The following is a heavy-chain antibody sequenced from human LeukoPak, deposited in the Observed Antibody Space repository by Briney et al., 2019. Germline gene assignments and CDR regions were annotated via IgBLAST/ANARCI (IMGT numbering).Heavy chain of an antibody. J-gene: IGHJ4*02. CDR2: IYYSGST. V-gene: IGHV4-59*01. CDR1: GGSISSYY. Sequence: PSETLSLTCTVSGGSISSYYWSWIRQPPGKGLEWIGYIYYSGSTNYNPSLKSLVTISVDTSKNQFSLKLSSVTAADTAVYYCARDPVGATAGLGYFDYWGQGTLVTVSS. CDR3: ARDPVGATAGLGYFDY. D-gene: IGHD1-26*01.